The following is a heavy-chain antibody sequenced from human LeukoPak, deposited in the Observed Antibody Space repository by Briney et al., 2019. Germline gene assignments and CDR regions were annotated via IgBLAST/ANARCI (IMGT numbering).Heavy chain of an antibody. D-gene: IGHD1-26*01. CDR2: ISSSSGTT. CDR1: GFTFSSYA. Sequence: GGSLRLSCAASGFTFSSYAMSWVRQAPGKGLEWVSYISSSSGTTYYADSLKGRFTISRDNAKNSLYLQMNSLRAEDTAVYYCARGLAPEVGSTPDYWGQGTLVTVSS. CDR3: ARGLAPEVGSTPDY. V-gene: IGHV3-48*04. J-gene: IGHJ4*02.